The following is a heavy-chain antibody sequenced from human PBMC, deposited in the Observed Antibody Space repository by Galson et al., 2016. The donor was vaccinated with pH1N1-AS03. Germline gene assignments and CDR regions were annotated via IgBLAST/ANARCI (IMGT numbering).Heavy chain of an antibody. D-gene: IGHD1-26*01. CDR3: ARVRGVVGATPLDY. CDR2: ISPTFGSA. CDR1: GGTLNNYA. V-gene: IGHV1-69*06. J-gene: IGHJ4*02. Sequence: SVKVSCKASGGTLNNYAVNWVRQAPGQGLEWMGGISPTFGSANHAQKFQGRVTITADIFTNTVYMELSGLSSEDTAVYYCARVRGVVGATPLDYWGQGTLVTVSS.